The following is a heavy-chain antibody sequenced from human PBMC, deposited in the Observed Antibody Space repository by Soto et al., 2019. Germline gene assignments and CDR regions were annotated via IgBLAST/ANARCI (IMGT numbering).Heavy chain of an antibody. CDR2: ISPYSGNT. J-gene: IGHJ4*02. V-gene: IGHV1-18*01. D-gene: IGHD6-25*01. CDR1: GYGFTIHG. CDR3: AREMWTRSGPQNFFDY. Sequence: GASVKVSCKASGYGFTIHGISWVRQAPGQGLEWMGWISPYSGNTRYPENLQGRVTMTTDTSTSTAYMELRSLRSDDTAVYYCAREMWTRSGPQNFFDYWGQGALVTVSS.